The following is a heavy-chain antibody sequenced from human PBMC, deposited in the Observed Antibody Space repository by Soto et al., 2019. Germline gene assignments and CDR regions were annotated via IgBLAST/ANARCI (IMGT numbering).Heavy chain of an antibody. CDR2: INHSGST. Sequence: QVQLQQWGAGLLKPSETLSLTCAVYGGSFSGYSWSWIRQPPGKGLVWIGEINHSGSTNYNPSLKSRVTISVDTSKNQFSLKLSSVTAADTAVYYCARGRLSSSRSADIDYWGQGTLVTVSS. J-gene: IGHJ4*02. CDR1: GGSFSGYS. D-gene: IGHD6-6*01. CDR3: ARGRLSSSRSADIDY. V-gene: IGHV4-34*01.